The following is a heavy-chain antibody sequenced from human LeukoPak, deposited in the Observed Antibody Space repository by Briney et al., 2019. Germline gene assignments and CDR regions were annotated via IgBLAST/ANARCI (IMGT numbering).Heavy chain of an antibody. J-gene: IGHJ4*02. D-gene: IGHD2-15*01. CDR1: GYRFSSYW. CDR3: VRALGYCSSGSCYYYDY. V-gene: IGHV5-51*01. CDR2: IYPGDSET. Sequence: GESLKISCKGSGYRFSSYWIGWVRQMPGKGLEWMGIIYPGDSETRYSPSFQGQVTISADTSISTAYLQWSSLKASDTAMYYCVRALGYCSSGSCYYYDYWGQGTLVTVSS.